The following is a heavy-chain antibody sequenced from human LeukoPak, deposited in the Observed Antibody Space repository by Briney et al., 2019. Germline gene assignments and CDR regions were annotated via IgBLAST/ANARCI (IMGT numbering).Heavy chain of an antibody. CDR2: ISWNSGSI. CDR1: VFTFDDYA. V-gene: IGHV3-9*01. Sequence: PGRSLRLSCAASVFTFDDYAMHWVRHAPGKGLEWVSGISWNSGSIGYADSVEGRFTISRDNARNSVYLQMNHLRAEDAAVYFCARDWGDTQTAGDCWGQGTLVTVSS. D-gene: IGHD5-18*01. J-gene: IGHJ4*02. CDR3: ARDWGDTQTAGDC.